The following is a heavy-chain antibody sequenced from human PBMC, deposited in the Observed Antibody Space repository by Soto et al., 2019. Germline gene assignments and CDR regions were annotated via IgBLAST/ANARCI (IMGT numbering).Heavy chain of an antibody. Sequence: GGSLRLSCAASGFTFSSYAMHWVRQAPGKGLEYVSAVSSNGGSTYYANYVKGRFTISRDNSKNTLYLQMGSLRAEDMAVYYCAREGMGYDILTGYYTGYAFDIWGQGTMVTVSS. CDR2: VSSNGGST. CDR1: GFTFSSYA. CDR3: AREGMGYDILTGYYTGYAFDI. J-gene: IGHJ3*02. V-gene: IGHV3-64*01. D-gene: IGHD3-9*01.